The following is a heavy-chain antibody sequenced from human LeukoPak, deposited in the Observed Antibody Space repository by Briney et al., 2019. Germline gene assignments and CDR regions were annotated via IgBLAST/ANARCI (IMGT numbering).Heavy chain of an antibody. CDR2: IWYDGSNK. CDR1: GFTFSSYG. CDR3: AKDTHYYMDV. Sequence: PGRSLRLSCAASGFTFSSYGMHWVRQAPGKGLEWVAVIWYDGSNKYYADSVKGRFTIPRDNSKNTLFLQMNSLRAEDTAVYYCAKDTHYYMDVWGKGTTVTVSS. V-gene: IGHV3-33*06. J-gene: IGHJ6*03.